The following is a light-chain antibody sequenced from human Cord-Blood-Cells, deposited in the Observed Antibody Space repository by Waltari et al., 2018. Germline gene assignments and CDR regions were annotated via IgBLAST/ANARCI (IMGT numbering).Light chain of an antibody. V-gene: IGLV2-23*01. CDR3: CSYAGSSTYVV. CDR1: NSDVGSYNL. J-gene: IGLJ2*01. Sequence: QSALTQPAFVSWSPGQSITISCTGTNSDVGSYNLFSWYQQHPGKAPKIMIYEGSKRPSGVSNRFSGSKSGNTASLTISGLQAEDEADYYCCSYAGSSTYVVFGGGTKLTVL. CDR2: EGS.